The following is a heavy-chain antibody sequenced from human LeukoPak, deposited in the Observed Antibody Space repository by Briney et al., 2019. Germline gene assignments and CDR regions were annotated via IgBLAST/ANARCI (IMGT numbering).Heavy chain of an antibody. CDR2: IKQDGGEK. CDR1: GFTFSSYW. CDR3: ARGNTAAAGTLGY. V-gene: IGHV3-7*01. J-gene: IGHJ4*02. Sequence: PGGSLRLSCAASGFTFSSYWMTWVRQAPGKGLEWVATIKQDGGEKYYVDSVKGRFTISRDNAKNSLYLQMNSLRAEDTAVFSCARGNTAAAGTLGYWGQGTLVTVSS. D-gene: IGHD6-13*01.